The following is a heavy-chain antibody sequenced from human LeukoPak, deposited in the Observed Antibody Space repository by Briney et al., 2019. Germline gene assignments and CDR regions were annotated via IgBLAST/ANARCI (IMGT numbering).Heavy chain of an antibody. CDR2: IYSASST. CDR3: ARGRPSDY. Sequence: PGGSLRLSCAASGFTVSGNYMSWVRQAPGKGLEWVSVIYSASSTYYADSVKGRFTVSRDNSQNTLYLRMSSLRVEDTAVYYCARGRPSDYWGQGTLVTVSS. V-gene: IGHV3-53*01. CDR1: GFTVSGNY. J-gene: IGHJ4*02.